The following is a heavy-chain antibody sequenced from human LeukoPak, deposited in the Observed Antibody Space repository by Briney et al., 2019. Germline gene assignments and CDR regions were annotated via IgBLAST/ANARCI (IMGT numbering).Heavy chain of an antibody. CDR2: ISNSGSAI. CDR1: GFTFSDSY. D-gene: IGHD7-27*01. V-gene: IGHV3-11*04. J-gene: IGHJ4*02. Sequence: GGSLRLSCAASGFTFSDSYMTWIRQAPGKGLEWVSYISNSGSAIYYADSVKGRFTISRDNAKSSLYLQMNSLRAEDTAVYYCGRGHWGLDYWGQGTLVTVSS. CDR3: GRGHWGLDY.